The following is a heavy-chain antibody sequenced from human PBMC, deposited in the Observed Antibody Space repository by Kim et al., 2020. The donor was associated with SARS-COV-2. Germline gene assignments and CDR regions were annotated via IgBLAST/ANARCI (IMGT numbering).Heavy chain of an antibody. V-gene: IGHV1-18*01. Sequence: ASVKVSCKASGYTFTSYGISWVRQAPGQGLEWMGWISAYNGNTNYAQKLQGRVTMTTDTSTSTAYMELRSLRSDDTAVYYCTYYDFWSSLGAGLDYWGQGTLVTVSS. D-gene: IGHD3-3*01. CDR1: GYTFTSYG. CDR3: TYYDFWSSLGAGLDY. J-gene: IGHJ4*02. CDR2: ISAYNGNT.